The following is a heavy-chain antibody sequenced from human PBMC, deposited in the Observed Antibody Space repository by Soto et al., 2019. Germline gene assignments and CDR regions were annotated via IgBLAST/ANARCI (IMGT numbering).Heavy chain of an antibody. CDR2: ISGGDGRGT. J-gene: IGHJ4*02. D-gene: IGHD4-17*01. Sequence: EVQLLESGGDLVQPGGSLRLSCAVSGFTFKYFVMSWVRQAPGKGLEWVSSISGGDGRGTYYADSVQGRFTISRDNSKSTLYLQMDSLRAEDTAVYYCAKFTRGDADYPFDSWGQGTLATVSS. CDR3: AKFTRGDADYPFDS. CDR1: GFTFKYFV. V-gene: IGHV3-23*01.